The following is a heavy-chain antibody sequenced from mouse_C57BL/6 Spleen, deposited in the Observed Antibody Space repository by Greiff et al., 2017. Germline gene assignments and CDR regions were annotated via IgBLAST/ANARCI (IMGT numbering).Heavy chain of an antibody. CDR3: AREGNYDGYFGY. Sequence: VQLQQSGPGLVKPSQTVFLTCTVTGISITTGNYRWSWIRQFPGNKLEWIGYIYYSGTITYNPSLTSRTTITRDTPKHQFFLEMDSLTAEDTATYYCAREGNYDGYFGYWGQGTTLTVST. CDR1: GISITTGNYR. J-gene: IGHJ2*01. D-gene: IGHD2-1*01. CDR2: IYYSGTI. V-gene: IGHV3-5*01.